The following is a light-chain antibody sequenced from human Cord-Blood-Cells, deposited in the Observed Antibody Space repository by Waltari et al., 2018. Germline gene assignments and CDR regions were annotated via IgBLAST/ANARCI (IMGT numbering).Light chain of an antibody. CDR1: QSVSSSY. V-gene: IGKV3-20*01. CDR2: GAS. J-gene: IGKJ1*01. Sequence: EIVLTQSPGTLSXSPGERAXLSCRASQSVSSSYLAWYQQKPGQAPRLLIYGASSRATGIPDRFSGSGSGTDFTLTISRLEPEDFAVYYCQQYGSSPPWTFGQGTKVEIK. CDR3: QQYGSSPPWT.